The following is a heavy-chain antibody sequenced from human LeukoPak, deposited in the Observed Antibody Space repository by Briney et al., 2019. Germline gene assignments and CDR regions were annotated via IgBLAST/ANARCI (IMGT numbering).Heavy chain of an antibody. V-gene: IGHV4-4*02. Sequence: PSETLSLTCAVSGGSISSSNWWSWVRQPPGKGLEWIGEIYHSGSTNYNPSLKSRVTISVDKSKNQFSLKLSSVTAADTAVYYCARSRIAASKYYFDYWGQGTLVTVSS. CDR1: GGSISSSNW. CDR3: ARSRIAASKYYFDY. D-gene: IGHD6-6*01. J-gene: IGHJ4*02. CDR2: IYHSGST.